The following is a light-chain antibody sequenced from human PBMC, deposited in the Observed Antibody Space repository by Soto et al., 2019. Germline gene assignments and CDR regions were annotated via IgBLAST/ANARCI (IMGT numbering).Light chain of an antibody. V-gene: IGKV1-9*01. Sequence: IQLTQSPSSLSASIGDRVTIICRARQDINSYLAWYQQKPGKAPKLQIYEASILQRGVLSRFRDSISGTDFTLTISSLQAEDFATYYCHQTRRYPSTVGGGAKVDIK. CDR3: HQTRRYPST. J-gene: IGKJ4*01. CDR1: QDINSY. CDR2: EAS.